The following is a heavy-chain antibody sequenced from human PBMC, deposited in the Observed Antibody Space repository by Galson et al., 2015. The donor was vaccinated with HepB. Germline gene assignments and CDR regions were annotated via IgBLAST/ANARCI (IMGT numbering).Heavy chain of an antibody. V-gene: IGHV3-23*01. Sequence: SLRLSCAASGFTFSSYAMSWVRQAPGKGLEWVSAISGSGGSTYYADSVKGRFTISRDNSKNTLYLQMNSLRAEDTAVYYCAKSPRSRELRGTNWFDPWGQGTLVTVSS. D-gene: IGHD1-26*01. CDR1: GFTFSSYA. CDR3: AKSPRSRELRGTNWFDP. J-gene: IGHJ5*02. CDR2: ISGSGGST.